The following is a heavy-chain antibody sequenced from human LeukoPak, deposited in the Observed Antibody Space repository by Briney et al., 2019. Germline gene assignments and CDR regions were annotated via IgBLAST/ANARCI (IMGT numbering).Heavy chain of an antibody. J-gene: IGHJ3*02. CDR2: ISSSSSTI. CDR3: ARDLIRWELHLGAFDI. V-gene: IGHV3-48*01. Sequence: PGGSLRLSCAASGFTFSSYSMNWVRQAPGKGLEWVSYISSSSSTIYYADFVKGRFTISRDNAKNSLYLQMNSLRAEDTAVYYCARDLIRWELHLGAFDIWGQGTMVTVSS. D-gene: IGHD1-26*01. CDR1: GFTFSSYS.